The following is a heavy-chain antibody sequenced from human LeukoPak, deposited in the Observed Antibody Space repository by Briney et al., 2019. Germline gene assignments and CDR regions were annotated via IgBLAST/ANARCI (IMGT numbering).Heavy chain of an antibody. D-gene: IGHD2-2*01. V-gene: IGHV3-23*01. CDR2: ISGSGGST. CDR1: GFTFSSYG. CDR3: AKDVGYCSSTSCRDFDY. J-gene: IGHJ4*02. Sequence: GGTLRLSCAASGFTFSSYGMSWVRQAPGKGLEWVSTISGSGGSTYYADSVKGRFTISRDNSKNTLYLQMNSLRAEDTAVYYCAKDVGYCSSTSCRDFDYWGQGTLVTVSS.